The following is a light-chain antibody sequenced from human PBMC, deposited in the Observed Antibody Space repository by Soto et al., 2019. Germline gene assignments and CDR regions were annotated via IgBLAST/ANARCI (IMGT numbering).Light chain of an antibody. V-gene: IGKV3-11*01. J-gene: IGKJ3*01. CDR1: QSVSSY. Sequence: EIVLTQSPATLSLSPGERATLSCRASQSVSSYLAWYQQKPRQAPRLLIYDASNRATGIPARFSGSGSGTDFTLTISSLEPEDFAVYYCQQRSKWPRTVGPGTKVDIK. CDR2: DAS. CDR3: QQRSKWPRT.